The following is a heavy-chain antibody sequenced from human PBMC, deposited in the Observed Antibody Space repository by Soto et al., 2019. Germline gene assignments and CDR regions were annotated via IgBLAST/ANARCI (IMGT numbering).Heavy chain of an antibody. D-gene: IGHD3-3*01. CDR1: DPSITSTCHW. V-gene: IGHV4-30-2*06. CDR2: SYHSGSS. J-gene: IGHJ4*02. CDR3: AGARDDGMFFVL. Sequence: TMSPTCPVYDPSITSTCHWWGWLRQSRVKGMEWRGYSYHSGSSDYNASRQSRVTIAVDRSKARFDLTLTSVTAADMAFYFCAGARDDGMFFVLWGMGTPVT.